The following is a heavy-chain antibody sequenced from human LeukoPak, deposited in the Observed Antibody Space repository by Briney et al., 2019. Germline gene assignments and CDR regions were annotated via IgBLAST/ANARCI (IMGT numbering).Heavy chain of an antibody. CDR1: GFTFSSYG. CDR3: ANVRGMDV. V-gene: IGHV3-30*18. J-gene: IGHJ6*02. Sequence: GGSLRLSCAASGFTFSSYGMHWVRQVPGKGLEWVAVISYDGSNKYYADSVKGRFTISRDNSKNTLYLQMNSLRAEDTAVYYCANVRGMDVWGQGTTVTVSS. CDR2: ISYDGSNK.